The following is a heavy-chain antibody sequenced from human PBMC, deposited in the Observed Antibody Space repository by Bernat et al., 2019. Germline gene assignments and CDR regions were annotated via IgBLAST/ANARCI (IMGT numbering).Heavy chain of an antibody. D-gene: IGHD1-26*01. CDR3: AREHIVGSTRGFDY. Sequence: VQLVESGGGLVKPGGSLTLSCAASGFTFSDNGMHWVRQAPGKGLEWVAVIWHDGSNENYAESVKGRFTISRDNSESTLYLQMNSLRAEDSALYYCAREHIVGSTRGFDYWGQGTLVTVSS. CDR2: IWHDGSNE. CDR1: GFTFSDNG. J-gene: IGHJ4*02. V-gene: IGHV3-33*01.